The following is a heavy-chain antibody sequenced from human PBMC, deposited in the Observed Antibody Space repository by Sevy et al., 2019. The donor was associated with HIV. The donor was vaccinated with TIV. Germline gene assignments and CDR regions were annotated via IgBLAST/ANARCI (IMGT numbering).Heavy chain of an antibody. D-gene: IGHD3-3*01. V-gene: IGHV1-2*02. CDR1: GYTFTRYY. CDR3: ARDVVTIFGVVIFDY. CDR2: INPTSGGT. J-gene: IGHJ4*02. Sequence: ASVKVSCKASGYTFTRYYIHWVRQAPGQGLEWMGWINPTSGGTNYAQKFQGRVTMTRDTSISTAYMELSRLRSDDTAVYYCARDVVTIFGVVIFDYWGQGTLVTVSS.